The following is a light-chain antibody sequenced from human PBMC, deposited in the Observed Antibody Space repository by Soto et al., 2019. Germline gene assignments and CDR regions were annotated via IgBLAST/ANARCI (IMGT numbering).Light chain of an antibody. J-gene: IGKJ1*01. Sequence: EIVMTQSPATLSVSPCERATLSCRAGQNIHTNLAWYQQKPGQAPRLLIYGASTRATGIPARVSGSGSGTEFTLTISSLQSEDFAVYYCQQYNNWPRTFGQGTKVDIK. V-gene: IGKV3-15*01. CDR2: GAS. CDR3: QQYNNWPRT. CDR1: QNIHTN.